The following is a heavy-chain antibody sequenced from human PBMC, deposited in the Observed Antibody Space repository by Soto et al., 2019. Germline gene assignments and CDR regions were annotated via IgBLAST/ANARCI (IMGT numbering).Heavy chain of an antibody. CDR2: INPSGGST. CDR3: ARSSGGYYDSSGYRYFQH. Sequence: EASVKVSCKASGYTFTSYYMHWVRQAPGQGLEWMGIINPSGGSTSYAQKFQGRVTMTRDTSTSTVYMELSSLRSEDTAVYYCARSSGGYYDSSGYRYFQHWGQGTLVTVSS. J-gene: IGHJ1*01. V-gene: IGHV1-46*01. D-gene: IGHD3-22*01. CDR1: GYTFTSYY.